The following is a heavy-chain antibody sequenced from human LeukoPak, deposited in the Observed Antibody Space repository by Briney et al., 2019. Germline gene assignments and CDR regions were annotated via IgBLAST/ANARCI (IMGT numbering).Heavy chain of an antibody. Sequence: GGSLRLSCAASGFTFSSYAMSWVRQPPGKGLEWVSAIRGSGSITYYADSVKGRFTISRDNSKNTLYLQMNSLRAEDTAVYYCANSASRWYYYFDYWGKGTLVTVSS. CDR1: GFTFSSYA. D-gene: IGHD6-13*01. J-gene: IGHJ4*02. CDR2: IRGSGSIT. CDR3: ANSASRWYYYFDY. V-gene: IGHV3-23*01.